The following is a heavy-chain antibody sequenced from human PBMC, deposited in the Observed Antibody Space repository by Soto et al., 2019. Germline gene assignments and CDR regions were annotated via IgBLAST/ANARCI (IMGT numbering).Heavy chain of an antibody. V-gene: IGHV4-4*07. J-gene: IGHJ5*02. CDR3: VRDGTKTLRDWFDP. CDR1: GASISCFY. D-gene: IGHD1-1*01. Sequence: SETLSLTCTVSGASISCFYWSWIRKSAGKGLEWIGRIYATGTTDYNPSLKSRVMMSVDTSKKQFSLKLRSVTAADTAVYYCVRDGTKTLRDWFDPWGQGISVTVAS. CDR2: IYATGTT.